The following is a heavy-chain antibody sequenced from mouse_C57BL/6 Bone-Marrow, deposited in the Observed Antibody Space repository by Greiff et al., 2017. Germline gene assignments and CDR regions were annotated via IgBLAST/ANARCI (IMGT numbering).Heavy chain of an antibody. CDR3: TTFITTVEAVDY. CDR1: GFNIQDDY. Sequence: EVQLQQSGAELVRPGASVKLSCTASGFNIQDDYMHWVKQRPEQGLEWIGWIDPENGDTVYASKFQGKATIPADTSYNTAYLQLSSLTSEDTAVYYCTTFITTVEAVDYWGQGTTLTVSS. CDR2: IDPENGDT. V-gene: IGHV14-4*01. J-gene: IGHJ2*01. D-gene: IGHD1-1*01.